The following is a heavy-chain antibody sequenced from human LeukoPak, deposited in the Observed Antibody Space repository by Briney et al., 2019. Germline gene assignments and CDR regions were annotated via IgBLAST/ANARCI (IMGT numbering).Heavy chain of an antibody. J-gene: IGHJ5*02. CDR3: AFHTSSGWSGFDP. Sequence: ASVKVSCKASGFTFTSSAMQWVRQARGQRLEWIGWIVVGSGNTNYAQKLQERVTITRDMSTSTAYMELSSLRSEDTAVYYCAFHTSSGWSGFDPWGQGTLVTVSS. CDR1: GFTFTSSA. D-gene: IGHD6-19*01. V-gene: IGHV1-58*02. CDR2: IVVGSGNT.